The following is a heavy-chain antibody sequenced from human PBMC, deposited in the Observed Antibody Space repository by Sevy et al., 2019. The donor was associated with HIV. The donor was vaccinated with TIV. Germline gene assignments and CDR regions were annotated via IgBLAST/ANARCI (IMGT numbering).Heavy chain of an antibody. D-gene: IGHD6-19*01. CDR2: ISSSSSYI. CDR1: GFTFSSYS. Sequence: GESLKISCAASGFTFSSYSMNWVRQAPGKGLEWVSSISSSSSYIYYADSVKGGFTISRDNAKNSLYLQMNSLRAEDTAVYYCARAYTSFSSGWYKDYYGMDVWGQGTTVTVSS. V-gene: IGHV3-21*01. CDR3: ARAYTSFSSGWYKDYYGMDV. J-gene: IGHJ6*02.